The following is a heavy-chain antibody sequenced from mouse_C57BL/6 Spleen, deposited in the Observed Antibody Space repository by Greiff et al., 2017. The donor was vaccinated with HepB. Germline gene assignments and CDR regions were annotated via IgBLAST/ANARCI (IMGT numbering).Heavy chain of an antibody. V-gene: IGHV1-4*01. Sequence: VKLQQSGAELARPGASVKMSCKASGYTFTSYTMHWVKQRPGQGLEWIGYINPSSGDTKYNQKFKDKATLTADKSSITAYMQLSSLTSEDSAVYYCARSYDYGAMDYWGQGTSVTVSS. CDR2: INPSSGDT. CDR1: GYTFTSYT. CDR3: ARSYDYGAMDY. J-gene: IGHJ4*01.